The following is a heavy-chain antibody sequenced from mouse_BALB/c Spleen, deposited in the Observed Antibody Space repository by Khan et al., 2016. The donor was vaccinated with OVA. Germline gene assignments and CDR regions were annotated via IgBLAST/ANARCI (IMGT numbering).Heavy chain of an antibody. Sequence: DVHLVESGGGLVKPGGSLKLSCAASGFTFSTFASSWVRQTPEKRLEWVATISSDGDYTYYPDNVTGRFTISRDNAKNTLYLQMSSLRSEDTAMYYCARSAYGNFAYWGQGTLVTVSA. V-gene: IGHV5-9-3*01. J-gene: IGHJ3*01. D-gene: IGHD2-1*01. CDR3: ARSAYGNFAY. CDR1: GFTFSTFA. CDR2: ISSDGDYT.